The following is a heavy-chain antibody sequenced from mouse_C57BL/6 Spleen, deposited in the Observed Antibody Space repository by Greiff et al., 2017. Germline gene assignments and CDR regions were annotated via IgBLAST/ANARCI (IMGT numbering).Heavy chain of an antibody. CDR1: GYTFTTYP. Sequence: QVQLQQSGAELVKPGASVKMSCKASGYTFTTYPIEWVKQNHGKSLEWIGNFHPYNGDTKYNEKFKGKATLTVEKSSNTCYLELSRLTSDDSAVYYYSSEGYYDYDEGFAYWGQGTLVSVSA. V-gene: IGHV1-47*01. D-gene: IGHD2-4*01. CDR3: SSEGYYDYDEGFAY. CDR2: FHPYNGDT. J-gene: IGHJ3*01.